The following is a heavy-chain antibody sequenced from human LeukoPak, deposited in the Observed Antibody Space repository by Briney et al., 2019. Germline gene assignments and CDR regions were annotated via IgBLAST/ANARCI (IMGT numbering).Heavy chain of an antibody. J-gene: IGHJ5*02. CDR3: ARLTYFDWLLSGWFDP. CDR1: GYSFTSYW. V-gene: IGHV5-51*01. CDR2: IYPGDSDT. Sequence: GESLKISCKGSGYSFTSYWIGWVRQMPGKGLEWMGIIYPGDSDTRYSPSFQGQVTISADKSISTAYLQWSSLKASDTAMYYCARLTYFDWLLSGWFDPWGQGTLVTVSS. D-gene: IGHD3-9*01.